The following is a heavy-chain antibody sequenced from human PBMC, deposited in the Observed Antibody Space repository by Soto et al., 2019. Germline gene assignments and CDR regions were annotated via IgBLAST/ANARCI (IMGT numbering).Heavy chain of an antibody. V-gene: IGHV4-30-2*01. D-gene: IGHD2-15*01. J-gene: IGHJ6*02. CDR3: AAIAPGYYYYYSMDV. Sequence: QLQLLESGSGLVKPSQTLSLTCAVSGGSISSGGYSWSWIRQPPGKGLEWIGYISHSGSTYYNPSLKSRVTISVDRSKNQFSLKLSSVTAADTAVYYCAAIAPGYYYYYSMDVWGQGTTVAVSS. CDR2: ISHSGST. CDR1: GGSISSGGYS.